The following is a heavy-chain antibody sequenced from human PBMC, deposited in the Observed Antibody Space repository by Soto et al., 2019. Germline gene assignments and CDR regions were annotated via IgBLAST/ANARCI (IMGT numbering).Heavy chain of an antibody. J-gene: IGHJ4*02. D-gene: IGHD6-13*01. CDR1: GFTFSSYA. CDR2: ISYDGSNK. V-gene: IGHV3-30-3*01. Sequence: GGSLRLSCAASGFTFSSYAMHWVRQAPGKGLEWVAVISYDGSNKYYADSVKGRFTISRDNSKNTLYLQMNSLGAEDTAVYYCARELGYFRSPIAAAGTVDYWGQGTLVTVSS. CDR3: ARELGYFRSPIAAAGTVDY.